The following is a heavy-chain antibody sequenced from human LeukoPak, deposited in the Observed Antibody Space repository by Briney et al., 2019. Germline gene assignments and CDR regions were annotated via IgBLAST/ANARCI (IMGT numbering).Heavy chain of an antibody. CDR3: ARWAGYLYYFYYMDV. J-gene: IGHJ6*03. V-gene: IGHV7-4-1*02. CDR1: GYTFTSYA. D-gene: IGHD3-22*01. Sequence: ASVKVSCKASGYTFTSYAMNWVRQSPGQGLEWMGWINTNTGNPTYAQGSTGRFVFSLDTSVSTAYLQISSLKAEDTAVYYCARWAGYLYYFYYMDVWGKGTTVTVSS. CDR2: INTNTGNP.